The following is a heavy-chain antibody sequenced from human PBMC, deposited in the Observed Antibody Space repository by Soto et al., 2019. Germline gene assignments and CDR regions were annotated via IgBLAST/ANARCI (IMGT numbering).Heavy chain of an antibody. D-gene: IGHD5-18*01. CDR3: ARDHSFGYSYGYFDYYYGMDV. V-gene: IGHV3-30-3*01. CDR2: ISYDGSNK. Sequence: QVQLVESGGGVVQPGRSLRLSCAASGFTFSSYAMHWVRQAPGKGLEWVAVISYDGSNKYYADSVKGRFTISRDNSKNTLYLQMNSLRAGDTAVYYCARDHSFGYSYGYFDYYYGMDVWGQGTTVTVSS. J-gene: IGHJ6*02. CDR1: GFTFSSYA.